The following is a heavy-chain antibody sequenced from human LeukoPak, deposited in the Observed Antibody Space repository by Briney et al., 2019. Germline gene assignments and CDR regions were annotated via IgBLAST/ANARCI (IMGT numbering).Heavy chain of an antibody. D-gene: IGHD1-26*01. V-gene: IGHV4-59*05. J-gene: IGHJ4*02. CDR3: ATLVSGSYHFDC. CDR2: IYYRGSA. Sequence: GSLRLSCAASGFTFSSYAMNWVRQPPGKGLEWIGGIYYRGSAYYNPSLKSRVTISLDTSKNQFSLKLNSVTAADTAVYFCATLVSGSYHFDCWGQGTLVTVSS. CDR1: GFTFSSYA.